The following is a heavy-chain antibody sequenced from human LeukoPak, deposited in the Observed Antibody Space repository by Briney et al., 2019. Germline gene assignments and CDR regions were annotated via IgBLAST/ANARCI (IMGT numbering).Heavy chain of an antibody. D-gene: IGHD6-19*01. V-gene: IGHV3-23*05. CDR3: ARVSSGRQWQPFDY. Sequence: GGSLRLSCEASGFTFSAYAMTWVRQAPGKGLEWVSSIGSDNKPHYSESVKGRFAISRDNSKNTLYLQMNSLRAEDTAVYYCARVSSGRQWQPFDYWGQGSLVTVSS. CDR2: IGSDNKP. J-gene: IGHJ4*02. CDR1: GFTFSAYA.